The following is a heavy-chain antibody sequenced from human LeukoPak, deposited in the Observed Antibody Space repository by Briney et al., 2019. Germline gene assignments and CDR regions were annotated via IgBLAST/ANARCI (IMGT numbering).Heavy chain of an antibody. Sequence: SGPTLVKPTQTLTLTCTFSGFSLSTNGVGVGWIRQPPGKALEWLALIYWDDDKRYSPSLKSRLTITKDTSKNQVVLTMTNMDPVDTATYYCAQFHYYGSAVYWGQGTLVTVSS. V-gene: IGHV2-5*02. CDR1: GFSLSTNGVG. J-gene: IGHJ4*02. D-gene: IGHD3-10*01. CDR2: IYWDDDK. CDR3: AQFHYYGSAVY.